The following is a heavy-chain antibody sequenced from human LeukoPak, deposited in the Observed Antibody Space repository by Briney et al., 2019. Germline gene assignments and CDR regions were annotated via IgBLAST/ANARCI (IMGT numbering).Heavy chain of an antibody. J-gene: IGHJ3*02. CDR2: ISAYNGNT. V-gene: IGHV1-18*01. D-gene: IGHD1-26*01. CDR1: GYTFTSYG. Sequence: ASVKVSCKASGYTFTSYGINWVRQAPGQGLEWMGWISAYNGNTNYAQKLQGRVTMTTDTSTSTAYMELRSLRSDDTAVYYCARSGSYYVHRPNAFDIWGQGTMVTVSS. CDR3: ARSGSYYVHRPNAFDI.